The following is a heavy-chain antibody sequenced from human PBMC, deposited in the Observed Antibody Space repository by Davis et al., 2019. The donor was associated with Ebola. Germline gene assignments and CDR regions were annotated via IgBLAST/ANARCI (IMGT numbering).Heavy chain of an antibody. CDR1: GDSLSSRSAA. J-gene: IGHJ5*01. CDR2: TYYRSKWYT. V-gene: IGHV6-1*01. CDR3: ARDLNWFDS. Sequence: SQTLSLTCAISGDSLSSRSAAWNWIRQSPSRGLEWLGKTYYRSKWYTDYALYVKSRIVINPDTSKNQFSLQLNSVTPDDTAVYYCARDLNWFDSWGQGTLVTVSS.